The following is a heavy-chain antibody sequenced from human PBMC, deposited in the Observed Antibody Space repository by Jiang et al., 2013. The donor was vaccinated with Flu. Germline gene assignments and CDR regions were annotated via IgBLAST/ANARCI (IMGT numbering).Heavy chain of an antibody. J-gene: IGHJ4*02. Sequence: VQLLESGGGLVKPGGSLRLSCAASGFTFSNAWMNWVRQAPGKGLEWVGRIKSKTDGGTTDYAAPVKGRFTISRDDSKNTLYLQMNSLKTEDTAVYYCTTDFPTCSGGSCYSLFPDYWGQGTLVTSPQ. CDR1: GFTFSNAW. V-gene: IGHV3-15*07. CDR2: IKSKTDGGTT. D-gene: IGHD2-15*01. CDR3: TTDFPTCSGGSCYSLFPDY.